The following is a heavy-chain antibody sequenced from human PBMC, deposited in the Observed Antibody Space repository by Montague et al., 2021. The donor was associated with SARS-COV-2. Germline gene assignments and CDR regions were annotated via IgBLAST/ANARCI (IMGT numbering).Heavy chain of an antibody. CDR3: ARDHDRVGWPLDY. CDR1: GFVFNDYA. CDR2: ISGSGGGT. D-gene: IGHD3-22*01. V-gene: IGHV3-23*01. Sequence: SLRLSCAASGFVFNDYAINWVRQAPGKALEWVSAISGSGGGTYYAESVKGRFATSRDTSKNTVFLQMDSLRLEDTALYFCARDHDRVGWPLDYWGQGTLVIVSS. J-gene: IGHJ4*02.